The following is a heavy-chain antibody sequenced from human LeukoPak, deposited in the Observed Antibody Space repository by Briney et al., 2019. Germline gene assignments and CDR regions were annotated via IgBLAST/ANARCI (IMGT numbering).Heavy chain of an antibody. Sequence: SEPLSLTYTVSGVSISSYYWSWIRQPPGKGLEWIGYIYYSGSTNYNPSLKSRVTISVDTSKNQFSLKLSSVTAADTAVYYFARGGGCDSGIDYWGRGTLVTVSS. D-gene: IGHD5-12*01. J-gene: IGHJ4*02. V-gene: IGHV4-59*01. CDR3: ARGGGCDSGIDY. CDR2: IYYSGST. CDR1: GVSISSYY.